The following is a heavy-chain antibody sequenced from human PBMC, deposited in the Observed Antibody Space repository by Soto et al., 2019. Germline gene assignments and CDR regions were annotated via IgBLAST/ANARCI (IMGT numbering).Heavy chain of an antibody. V-gene: IGHV4-30-4*01. CDR2: IYYSGST. CDR1: GGSISSGDYY. Sequence: QVQLQESGPGLVKPSQTLSLTCTVSGGSISSGDYYWSWIRQPPGKGLEWIGYIYYSGSTYYNPSLQRRVTISVDTSKTQLSLKLSSVTAADTAVYYCARLTVVITSLWFDPWGQGTLVTVSS. CDR3: ARLTVVITSLWFDP. D-gene: IGHD3-22*01. J-gene: IGHJ5*02.